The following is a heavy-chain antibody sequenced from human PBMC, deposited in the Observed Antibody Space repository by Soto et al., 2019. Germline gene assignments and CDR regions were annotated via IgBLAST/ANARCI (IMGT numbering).Heavy chain of an antibody. D-gene: IGHD2-2*01. J-gene: IGHJ4*02. CDR3: ARDLSSTSAFDY. Sequence: GGSLRLSCAASGFTFSSYSMNWVGQAPGKGLDRVSSVSSISSYIYYAVSVKGRFPISRYNAKNSLYLQMNSLRAEDTAVYYCARDLSSTSAFDYWGQGTLVTVSS. CDR1: GFTFSSYS. V-gene: IGHV3-21*01. CDR2: VSSISSYI.